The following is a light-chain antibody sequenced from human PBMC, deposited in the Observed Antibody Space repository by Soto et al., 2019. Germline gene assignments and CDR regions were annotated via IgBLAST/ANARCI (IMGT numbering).Light chain of an antibody. CDR1: RSDVGGYNY. CDR2: EVS. J-gene: IGLJ2*01. Sequence: QSALTQPPSASGSPGQSVTISCTGTRSDVGGYNYVSWYQQHPGKAPKLMIYEVSKRPSGVPDRFSGSKSGNTASLTVSGLQAEDEADYYCSSYTGSIDVVFGGGTKLTVL. V-gene: IGLV2-8*01. CDR3: SSYTGSIDVV.